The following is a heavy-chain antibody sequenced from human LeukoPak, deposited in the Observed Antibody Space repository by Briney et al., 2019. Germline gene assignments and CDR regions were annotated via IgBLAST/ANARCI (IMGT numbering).Heavy chain of an antibody. CDR2: ISYDGSNK. Sequence: GGSLRLSCAASGFTFSSYAMHWVRQAPGKGLEWVAVISYDGSNKYYADSVKGRFTISRDNSKNTLYLQMNSLRAEDTAVYYCARSTYYYDSSGYYGTRGYYFDYWGQGTLVTVSS. V-gene: IGHV3-30-3*01. D-gene: IGHD3-22*01. CDR1: GFTFSSYA. CDR3: ARSTYYYDSSGYYGTRGYYFDY. J-gene: IGHJ4*02.